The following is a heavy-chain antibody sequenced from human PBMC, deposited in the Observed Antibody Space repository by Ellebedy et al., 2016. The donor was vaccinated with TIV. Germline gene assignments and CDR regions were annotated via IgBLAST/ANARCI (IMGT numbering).Heavy chain of an antibody. Sequence: GGSLRLXCATSGFTFSLFAMTWVRPPPGMGLEWVSAISATGGTTYYADSVKGRFTISRDNSKNTVYLQMQSLRDADSATYYCARSGRIAARQYDFWGQGTLVTVSS. CDR3: ARSGRIAARQYDF. CDR2: ISATGGTT. D-gene: IGHD6-6*01. V-gene: IGHV3-23*01. CDR1: GFTFSLFA. J-gene: IGHJ4*02.